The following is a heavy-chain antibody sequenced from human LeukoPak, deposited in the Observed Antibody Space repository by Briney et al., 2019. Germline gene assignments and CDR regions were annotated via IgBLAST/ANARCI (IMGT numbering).Heavy chain of an antibody. D-gene: IGHD5-18*01. CDR1: GYSISSSNW. CDR3: ARTALDTTTYFHY. CDR2: IFYSGSA. V-gene: IGHV4-28*01. J-gene: IGHJ4*02. Sequence: SDTLSLTCAVSGYSISSSNWWGWIRQPPGKGLEWIGYIFYSGSAYYNPSLKSRVTMSIDTSKNQFSLKLNSVTAVDTAAYYCARTALDTTTYFHYWGQGTLVTVSS.